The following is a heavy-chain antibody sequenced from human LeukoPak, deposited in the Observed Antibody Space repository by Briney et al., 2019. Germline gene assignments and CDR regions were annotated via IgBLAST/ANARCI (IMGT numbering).Heavy chain of an antibody. Sequence: SETLSLTCTVSGGSISSYYWSWIRQPPGKGLEWIGYIYYSGSTNYNPSLKSRVTISVDTSKNQFSLKLSSVTAADTAVYYCAGASYGSSGVHWGQGTLVTVSS. CDR3: AGASYGSSGVH. D-gene: IGHD3-22*01. CDR2: IYYSGST. V-gene: IGHV4-59*01. J-gene: IGHJ4*02. CDR1: GGSISSYY.